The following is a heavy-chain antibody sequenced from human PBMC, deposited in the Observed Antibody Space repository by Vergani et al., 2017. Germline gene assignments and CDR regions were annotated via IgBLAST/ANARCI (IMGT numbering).Heavy chain of an antibody. CDR2: INHSGST. CDR3: ATPVVVTAISDAFDI. V-gene: IGHV4-34*01. J-gene: IGHJ3*02. D-gene: IGHD2-21*02. Sequence: QVQLQQWGAGLLKPSETLSLTCAVYGGSFSGYYWSWIRQPPGKGLEWIGEINHSGSTNYNPSLKSRVTISVDTSKNQCSLKLSSVTAADTAVYYCATPVVVTAISDAFDIWGQGTMVTVSS. CDR1: GGSFSGYY.